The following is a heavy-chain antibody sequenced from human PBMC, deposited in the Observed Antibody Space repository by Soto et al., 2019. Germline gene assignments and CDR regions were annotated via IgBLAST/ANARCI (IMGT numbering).Heavy chain of an antibody. D-gene: IGHD6-13*01. CDR2: VSGSGGST. Sequence: EVQLLESGGGLVQPGGSLRLSCAASGFTFSSYAMSWVRQAPGKGLEWVSAVSGSGGSTYYADSVKGRFTISRDNSKNTLYLKMNSLRAEDTAVYYCAKVSGGAAAAGGYWGQGTLVTVYS. CDR3: AKVSGGAAAAGGY. J-gene: IGHJ4*02. CDR1: GFTFSSYA. V-gene: IGHV3-23*01.